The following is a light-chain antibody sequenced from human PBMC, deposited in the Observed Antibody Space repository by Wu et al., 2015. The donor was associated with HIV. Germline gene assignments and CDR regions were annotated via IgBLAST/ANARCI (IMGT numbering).Light chain of an antibody. CDR3: QQYYNYPRT. CDR1: QDISTY. Sequence: AIRVTQSPSSLSASTGDRVNITCRASQDISTYLAWYQQKPGKAPKFLIYAASTLQSGVPSRFSGSGSGTDFTLTVSCLQSEDFATYYCQQYYNYPRTFGQGTKVEI. J-gene: IGKJ1*01. V-gene: IGKV1-8*01. CDR2: AAS.